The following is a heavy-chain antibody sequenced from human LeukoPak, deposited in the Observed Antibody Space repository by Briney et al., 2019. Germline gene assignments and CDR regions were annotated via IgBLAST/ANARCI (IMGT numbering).Heavy chain of an antibody. J-gene: IGHJ3*02. CDR1: GFTFSSYA. V-gene: IGHV3-30-3*01. Sequence: GGSLRLSCAASGFTFSSYAMHWVRQAPGKGLEWVAVISYDGSNKYYADSVKGRFTISRDNSKNTLYLQMNSLRAEDTAVYYCAREDPYYYDSSGYTPGAFDIWGQGTMVTVSS. CDR3: AREDPYYYDSSGYTPGAFDI. D-gene: IGHD3-22*01. CDR2: ISYDGSNK.